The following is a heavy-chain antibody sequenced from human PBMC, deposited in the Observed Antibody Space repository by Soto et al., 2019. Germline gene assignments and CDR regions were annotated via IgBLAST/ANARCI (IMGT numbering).Heavy chain of an antibody. CDR2: IYYSGST. V-gene: IGHV4-39*01. J-gene: IGHJ6*02. D-gene: IGHD3-10*01. CDR3: ARHLGTSAWFGDYYYYYGMDV. CDR1: GGSISSSSYY. Sequence: SETLSLTCTVSGGSISSSSYYWGWIRQPPGKGLEWIGSIYYSGSTYYNPSLKSRVTISVDTSKNQFSLKLSSVAAADTAVYYCARHLGTSAWFGDYYYYYGMDVWGQGTTVTVSS.